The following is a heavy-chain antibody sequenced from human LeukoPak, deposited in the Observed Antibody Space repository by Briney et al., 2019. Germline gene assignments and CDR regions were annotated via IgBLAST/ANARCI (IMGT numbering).Heavy chain of an antibody. Sequence: ASVKVSCKASGYTFTGYYIHWVRQAPGQGLEWMGWIKPHSGGTNYAQKFQGRVTMTRDTSISTAYMELSRLRSDDTAVYYCARDKDDFWSGYNNWGQGTLVTVSS. V-gene: IGHV1-2*02. D-gene: IGHD3-3*01. CDR2: IKPHSGGT. CDR3: ARDKDDFWSGYNN. J-gene: IGHJ4*02. CDR1: GYTFTGYY.